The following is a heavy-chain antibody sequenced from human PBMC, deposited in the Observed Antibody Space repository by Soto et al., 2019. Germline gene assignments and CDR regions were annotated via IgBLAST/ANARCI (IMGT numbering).Heavy chain of an antibody. Sequence: QVQLQQWGAGLLKPSETLSLTCAVYGGSFSGYYWSWIRQPPGKGLEWIGEINHSGSTNYNPSLKNRVTISVDTSKNQFSLKLSSVTAADTAVYYCARGQLVTTRYYYYYGMDVWGQGTTVTVSS. J-gene: IGHJ6*02. CDR2: INHSGST. D-gene: IGHD4-17*01. V-gene: IGHV4-34*01. CDR1: GGSFSGYY. CDR3: ARGQLVTTRYYYYYGMDV.